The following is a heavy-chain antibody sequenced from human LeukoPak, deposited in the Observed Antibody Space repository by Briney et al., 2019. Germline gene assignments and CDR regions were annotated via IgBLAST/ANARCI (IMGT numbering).Heavy chain of an antibody. V-gene: IGHV3-11*04. D-gene: IGHD6-13*01. J-gene: IGHJ3*02. CDR2: ISSSGSTI. Sequence: GGSLRLSCAASGFTFSDYYMSWIRQAPGKGLEWVSYISSSGSTIYYADSVKGRFTISRDNAKNSLYLQMNSLRAEDTAVYYCARDRRSSWYMQGDRVAFDIWGQGTMVTVSS. CDR1: GFTFSDYY. CDR3: ARDRRSSWYMQGDRVAFDI.